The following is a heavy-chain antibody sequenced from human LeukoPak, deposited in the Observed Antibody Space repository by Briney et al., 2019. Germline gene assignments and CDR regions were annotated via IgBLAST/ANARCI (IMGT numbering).Heavy chain of an antibody. CDR2: IKQDGSDK. D-gene: IGHD6-13*01. CDR1: GFTFSASW. V-gene: IGHV3-7*03. CDR3: AKDSGWFRFDY. J-gene: IGHJ4*02. Sequence: GGSLRLSCAASGFTFSASWMTWVRQAPGKGLEWVANIKQDGSDKYYMDSVKGRFTISRDNAKNSLYLQMNSLRAEDTAVYYCAKDSGWFRFDYWGQGTLVTVSS.